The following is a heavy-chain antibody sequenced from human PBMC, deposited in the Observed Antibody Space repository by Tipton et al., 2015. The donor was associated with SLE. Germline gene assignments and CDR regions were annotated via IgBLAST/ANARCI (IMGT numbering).Heavy chain of an antibody. CDR1: GGSVSSGSFY. J-gene: IGHJ6*04. Sequence: GLVKPSETLSLTCTVSGGSVSSGSFYWSWIRQPPGKGLEWIGYICYSGSTNYNPSLRSRVTMSVDTSKNQFSLKLSSVTAADTAVYFCARGTTLRFGHKVWGKGTTVTVSS. CDR3: ARGTTLRFGHKV. D-gene: IGHD3-3*01. CDR2: ICYSGST. V-gene: IGHV4-61*01.